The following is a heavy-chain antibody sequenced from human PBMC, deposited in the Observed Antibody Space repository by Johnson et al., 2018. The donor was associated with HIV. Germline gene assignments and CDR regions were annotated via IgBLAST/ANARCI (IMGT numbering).Heavy chain of an antibody. J-gene: IGHJ3*02. D-gene: IGHD6-13*01. Sequence: QVQLVESGGGVVQPGRSLRLSCAASGFTFSTYAIHWVRQAPGKGLEYVSAISNNGGSTYYADSVEGRFTISRDNTKESLYLQMNNLRAEDTAVYYCAKDRDLAAAGTDAFDISWGQGTKVTVSS. CDR2: ISNNGGST. V-gene: IGHV3-64*04. CDR3: AKDRDLAAAGTDAFDI. CDR1: GFTFSTYA.